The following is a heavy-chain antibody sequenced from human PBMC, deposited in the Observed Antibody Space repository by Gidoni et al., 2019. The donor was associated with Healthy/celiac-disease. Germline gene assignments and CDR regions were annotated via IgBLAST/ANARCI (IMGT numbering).Heavy chain of an antibody. Sequence: QVQLVQSGAEVKKPGASVKVSCKASGYTLTGYYMHWVRQAPGQGLEWMGRINPNSGGTNYAQKFPGRVTMTRDTSISTAYMELSRLRSDDTAVYYCVRIAAAGTRELNWFDPWGQGTLVTVSS. CDR1: GYTLTGYY. CDR2: INPNSGGT. V-gene: IGHV1-2*06. CDR3: VRIAAAGTRELNWFDP. J-gene: IGHJ5*02. D-gene: IGHD6-13*01.